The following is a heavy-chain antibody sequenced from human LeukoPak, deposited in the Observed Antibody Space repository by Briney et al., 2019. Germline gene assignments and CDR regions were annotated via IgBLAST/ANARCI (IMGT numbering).Heavy chain of an antibody. V-gene: IGHV3-21*01. J-gene: IGHJ4*02. Sequence: GGSLRLSCAASGFTLSSYSMNWVRQAPGKGLEWVSSISSSSSYIYYADSVKRRFTISRDNAKNSLYLQMNSLRAEDTAVYYCARDLNSSGWNWGQGTLVTVSP. CDR1: GFTLSSYS. D-gene: IGHD6-19*01. CDR2: ISSSSSYI. CDR3: ARDLNSSGWN.